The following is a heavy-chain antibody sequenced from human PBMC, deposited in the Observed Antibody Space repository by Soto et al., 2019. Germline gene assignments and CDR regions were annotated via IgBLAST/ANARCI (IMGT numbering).Heavy chain of an antibody. D-gene: IGHD1-1*01. J-gene: IGHJ4*02. CDR3: VREGGSLAFDS. Sequence: EVQLVASGGDLVPPGGSLRLSCAVSGLTFGTDEMNWVRQAPGKGLEWLAYISYTSTTIKYADSVKGRFAVSRDNAKKSLYLQMNNLRVEDTAIYYCVREGGSLAFDSWGQGTLVTVSS. CDR2: ISYTSTTI. CDR1: GLTFGTDE. V-gene: IGHV3-48*03.